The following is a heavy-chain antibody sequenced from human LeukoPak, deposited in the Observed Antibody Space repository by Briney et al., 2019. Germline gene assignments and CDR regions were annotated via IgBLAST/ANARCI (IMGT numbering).Heavy chain of an antibody. CDR2: INTNTGNP. V-gene: IGHV7-4-1*02. D-gene: IGHD5-18*01. Sequence: ASVKVSCKASGYTFTSYGISWVRQAPGQGLEWMGWINTNTGNPTYAQGFTGRFVFSLDTSVSTAYLQISSLKAEDTAVYYCARDGHHAAGIPEDYWGQGTLVTVSS. J-gene: IGHJ4*02. CDR1: GYTFTSYG. CDR3: ARDGHHAAGIPEDY.